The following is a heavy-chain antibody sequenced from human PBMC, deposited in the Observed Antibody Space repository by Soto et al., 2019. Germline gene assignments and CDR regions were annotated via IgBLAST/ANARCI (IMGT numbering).Heavy chain of an antibody. V-gene: IGHV3-33*01. CDR1: GFTFSSYG. CDR3: ARDQAAARPYRMDV. Sequence: QVQLVESGGRVVQPGRSLRRSCAASGFTFSSYGMHWVRQATGKGLERVAVIWYDGSIKYYADSVKGRFTISRDNSKNTLYLQMNSLRAEDTAVYYCARDQAAARPYRMDVWGQGTTVTVSS. CDR2: IWYDGSIK. D-gene: IGHD6-13*01. J-gene: IGHJ6*02.